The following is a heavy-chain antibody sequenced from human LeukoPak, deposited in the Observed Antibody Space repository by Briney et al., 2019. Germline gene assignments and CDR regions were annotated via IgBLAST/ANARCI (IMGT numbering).Heavy chain of an antibody. CDR2: IRYDGSNK. D-gene: IGHD6-25*01. CDR3: AKEAASPPEVWFDH. J-gene: IGHJ5*02. V-gene: IGHV3-30*02. CDR1: GFTFSSYG. Sequence: GGSLRLSCAASGFTFSSYGMHWVRQAPGKGLEWVAFIRYDGSNKYYADSVKGRFTISRDNSKNTLYLQMNTLRAEDTAVYYCAKEAASPPEVWFDHWGQGTLVTVSS.